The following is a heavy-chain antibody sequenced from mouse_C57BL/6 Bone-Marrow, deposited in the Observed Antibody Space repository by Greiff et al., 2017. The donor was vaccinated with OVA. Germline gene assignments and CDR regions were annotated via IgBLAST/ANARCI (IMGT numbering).Heavy chain of an antibody. J-gene: IGHJ2*01. CDR1: GYTFTDYY. D-gene: IGHD1-1*01. V-gene: IGHV1-26*01. CDR2: INPNNGGT. Sequence: EVQLQQSGPELVKPGASVKISCKASGYTFTDYYMNWVKQSHGKSLEWIGDINPNNGGTSYNQKFKGKATLTVDKSSSTAYMELRSLTSEDSAVYYCARKALYYYGSSLDYWGQGTTLTVSS. CDR3: ARKALYYYGSSLDY.